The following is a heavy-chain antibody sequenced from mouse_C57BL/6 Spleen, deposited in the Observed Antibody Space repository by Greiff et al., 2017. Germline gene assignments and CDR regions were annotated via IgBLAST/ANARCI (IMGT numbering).Heavy chain of an antibody. D-gene: IGHD3-2*02. V-gene: IGHV3-6*01. CDR3: AREGSGYWFAY. J-gene: IGHJ3*01. CDR1: GYSITSGYY. Sequence: ESGPGLVKPSQSLSLTCSVTGYSITSGYYWNWIRQFPGNKLEWMGYISYDGSNNYNPSLKNRISITRDTSKNQFFLKLNSVTTEDTATXYCAREGSGYWFAYWGQGTLVTVSA. CDR2: ISYDGSN.